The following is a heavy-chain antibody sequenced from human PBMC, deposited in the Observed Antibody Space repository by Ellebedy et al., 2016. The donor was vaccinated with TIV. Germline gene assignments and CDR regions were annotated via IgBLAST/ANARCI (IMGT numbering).Heavy chain of an antibody. CDR3: VNGYFFDY. CDR1: GITISGYA. Sequence: PGGSLRLSCSASGITISGYAMHWVRQAPGKGLEYVSGISNNGDTTYYADSVKGRFTISRDNSKNTLYLQMSSLRPGDTAVYYCVNGYFFDYWGQGNLVTVSS. V-gene: IGHV3-64D*06. J-gene: IGHJ4*02. CDR2: ISNNGDTT.